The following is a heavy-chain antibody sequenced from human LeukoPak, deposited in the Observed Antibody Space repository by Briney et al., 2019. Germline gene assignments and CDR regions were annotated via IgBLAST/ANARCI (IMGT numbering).Heavy chain of an antibody. V-gene: IGHV3-64*01. CDR2: ISSNGGNT. J-gene: IGHJ4*02. D-gene: IGHD6-6*01. CDR3: ARGESECSSSAGDY. CDR1: GFTFSSYA. Sequence: GGSLRLSCAASGFTFSSYAMHWVRQVPGKGLEYVSAISSNGGNTYYANSVKGRFTISRDNSKNTLYLQMGSLRGEDMAVYYCARGESECSSSAGDYWGQGTLVTVSS.